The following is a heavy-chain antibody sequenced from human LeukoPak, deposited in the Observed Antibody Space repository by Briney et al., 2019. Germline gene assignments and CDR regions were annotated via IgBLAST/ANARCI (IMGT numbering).Heavy chain of an antibody. Sequence: PSETLSLTCAVYGGSFSGYYWTWIRQPPGKGLEWIGYIYYSGTTNYNPSLKSRVTISVDTSNNQFSLKLSSVTAADTAVYYCAKLGSGTNNWFDPWGQGTLVTVSS. CDR2: IYYSGTT. CDR1: GGSFSGYY. CDR3: AKLGSGTNNWFDP. J-gene: IGHJ5*02. D-gene: IGHD3-10*01. V-gene: IGHV4-59*08.